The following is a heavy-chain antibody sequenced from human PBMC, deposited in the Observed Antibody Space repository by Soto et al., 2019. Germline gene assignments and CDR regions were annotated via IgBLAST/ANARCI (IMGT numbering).Heavy chain of an antibody. Sequence: QVQLVQSGAEVKKPGSSVKVSCKASGGTFSSYAISWVRQAPGQGLEWMGGIIPIFGTANHAQKFRGRVTITADESTSTAYMELSSLRSEDTAVYYCASVAEDIVVVPAAMSYYYYGMDVWGQGTTVTVSS. V-gene: IGHV1-69*01. J-gene: IGHJ6*02. CDR3: ASVAEDIVVVPAAMSYYYYGMDV. CDR2: IIPIFGTA. CDR1: GGTFSSYA. D-gene: IGHD2-2*01.